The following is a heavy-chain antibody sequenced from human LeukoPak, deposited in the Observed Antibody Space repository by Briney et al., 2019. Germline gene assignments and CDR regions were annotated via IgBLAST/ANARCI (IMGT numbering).Heavy chain of an antibody. CDR1: GYTFSNYG. V-gene: IGHV1-69*06. Sequence: SVKVSCKASGYTFSNYGISWVRQAPGQGLEWMGGTIPLFGTANYAPDFQGRVTMTADKVLNVAYLELTSLRSEDTAVYYCARGEDSSSRWGKDVFDIWGLGTMVIVSS. J-gene: IGHJ3*02. CDR3: ARGEDSSSRWGKDVFDI. CDR2: TIPLFGTA. D-gene: IGHD6-13*01.